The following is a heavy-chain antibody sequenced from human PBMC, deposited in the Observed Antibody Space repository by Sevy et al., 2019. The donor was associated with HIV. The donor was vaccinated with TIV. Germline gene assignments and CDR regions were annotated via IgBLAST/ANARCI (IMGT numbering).Heavy chain of an antibody. J-gene: IGHJ6*02. Sequence: GGSLRLSCAASGFTFSSYAMSWVRQAPGKGLEWVSAISGSGGSTYYADSVKGRFTISRDNSKNTLYLQMNSLRAEDTVVYYCAKRDSGYCSSTGSDKGVYYYYGMDVWGQGTTVTVSS. CDR3: AKRDSGYCSSTGSDKGVYYYYGMDV. V-gene: IGHV3-23*01. D-gene: IGHD2-2*02. CDR1: GFTFSSYA. CDR2: ISGSGGST.